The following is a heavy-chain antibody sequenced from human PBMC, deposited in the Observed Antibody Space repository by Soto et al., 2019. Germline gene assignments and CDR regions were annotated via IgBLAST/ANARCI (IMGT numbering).Heavy chain of an antibody. V-gene: IGHV3-23*01. CDR2: IIGADDDT. J-gene: IGHJ4*02. Sequence: GGSLRLSCAASGFSFSNYAMSWVRQAPGKGLEWVAAIIGADDDTFHADSVKGRLTISRDNSKNTLFLQMNSLRADDTALYYCAKGSATSRPYYFDYWGQGTLVTVSS. CDR3: AKGSATSRPYYFDY. CDR1: GFSFSNYA.